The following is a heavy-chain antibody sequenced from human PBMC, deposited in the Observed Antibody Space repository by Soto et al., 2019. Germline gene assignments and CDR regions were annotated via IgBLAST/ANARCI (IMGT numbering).Heavy chain of an antibody. CDR1: GYTLTELS. Sequence: ASVKVSCKVSGYTLTELSMHCVRQAPGKVLEWMGGFDPEDGETIYAQKFQGRVTMTEDTSTDTAYMELSSLRSEDTAVYYCATQCSSTSCYGFNWFDPWGQGTLVTVSS. D-gene: IGHD2-2*01. CDR2: FDPEDGET. V-gene: IGHV1-24*01. J-gene: IGHJ5*02. CDR3: ATQCSSTSCYGFNWFDP.